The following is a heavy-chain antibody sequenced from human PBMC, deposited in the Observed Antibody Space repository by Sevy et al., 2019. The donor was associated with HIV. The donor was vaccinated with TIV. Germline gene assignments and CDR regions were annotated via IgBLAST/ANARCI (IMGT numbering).Heavy chain of an antibody. V-gene: IGHV3-21*01. D-gene: IGHD6-19*01. CDR3: ARSSGWTPACFDY. Sequence: GGSLRLSCAASGFTFSSYSMNWVRQAPGKGLEWVSSIRSSSSYIYYADSVKGRFTISRDNAKNSLYLQMNSLRAEDTAVYYCARSSGWTPACFDYWGQGTLVTVSS. J-gene: IGHJ4*02. CDR2: IRSSSSYI. CDR1: GFTFSSYS.